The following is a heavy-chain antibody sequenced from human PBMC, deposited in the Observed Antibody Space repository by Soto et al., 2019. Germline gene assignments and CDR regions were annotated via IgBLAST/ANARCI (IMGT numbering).Heavy chain of an antibody. J-gene: IGHJ4*02. V-gene: IGHV5-51*01. D-gene: IGHD4-17*01. CDR1: GYSFTTYW. Sequence: PGESLKISCKASGYSFTTYWIGWVRQMSGKGLEWMGIIYPSDSDTRYSPPFQGQATFSVDKSINTAYLQWSSLKASDSAMYYCARNYGDYTGDFDYWGQGXLVTVYS. CDR2: IYPSDSDT. CDR3: ARNYGDYTGDFDY.